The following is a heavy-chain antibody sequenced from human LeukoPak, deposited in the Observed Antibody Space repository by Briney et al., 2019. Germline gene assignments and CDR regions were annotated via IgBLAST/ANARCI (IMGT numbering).Heavy chain of an antibody. CDR2: IYPGDSDT. J-gene: IGHJ4*02. V-gene: IGHV5-51*01. D-gene: IGHD2-15*01. Sequence: GESLKISCKGSGYSFTSYWIGWGRPMPGKGLGGVGIIYPGDSDTRYSPSFQGQVTISADKSISTAYLQWSSLKASDTAMYYCARPATADGGFDYWGQGTLVTVSS. CDR1: GYSFTSYW. CDR3: ARPATADGGFDY.